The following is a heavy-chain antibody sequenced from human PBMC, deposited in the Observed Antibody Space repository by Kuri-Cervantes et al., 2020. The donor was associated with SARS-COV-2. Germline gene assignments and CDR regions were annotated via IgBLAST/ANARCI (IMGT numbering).Heavy chain of an antibody. CDR2: IYYSGST. J-gene: IGHJ4*02. CDR3: ARTAIAVAGTVDY. D-gene: IGHD6-19*01. Sequence: SETLSLTCTVSGGSISSSSYYWGWIRQPPGKGLEWIGSIYYSGSTYYNPSLKSRVTISVDTSKNQSSLKLSSVTAADTAVYYCARTAIAVAGTVDYWGQGTLVTVSS. CDR1: GGSISSSSYY. V-gene: IGHV4-39*01.